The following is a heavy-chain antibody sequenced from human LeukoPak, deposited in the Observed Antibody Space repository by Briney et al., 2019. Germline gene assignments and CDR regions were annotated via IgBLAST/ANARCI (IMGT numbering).Heavy chain of an antibody. Sequence: GGSLRLSCAASGFTISSYAMSWVRQAPGKGLEWVSAISGSGGSTYYADSVKGRFTISRDNSKNTLYLQMNSLRAEDTAVYYCAKAVTFGGVLVIRLYYFDYWGQGTLVTISS. V-gene: IGHV3-23*01. CDR1: GFTISSYA. CDR2: ISGSGGST. D-gene: IGHD3-16*02. J-gene: IGHJ4*02. CDR3: AKAVTFGGVLVIRLYYFDY.